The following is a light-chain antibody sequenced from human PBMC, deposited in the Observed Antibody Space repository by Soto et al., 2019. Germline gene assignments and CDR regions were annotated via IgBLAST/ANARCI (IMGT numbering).Light chain of an antibody. CDR2: KAS. V-gene: IGKV1-5*03. Sequence: DIQMTQPPSTLSASVGDRVTITCRASQSISNLLAWYQQKPGRAPTLLIYKASTLESGVPSRFSGSGSGTEFSLSISSLQPDDSATYYCQQYNGYPLTFGQGTRLEIK. J-gene: IGKJ5*01. CDR1: QSISNL. CDR3: QQYNGYPLT.